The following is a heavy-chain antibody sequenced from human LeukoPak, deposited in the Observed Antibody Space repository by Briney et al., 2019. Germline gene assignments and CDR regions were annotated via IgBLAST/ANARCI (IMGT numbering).Heavy chain of an antibody. V-gene: IGHV4-30-2*01. D-gene: IGHD2-21*01. CDR1: GVSISSGGYS. CDR3: ASSQGYCGGDCFDY. J-gene: IGHJ4*02. Sequence: RSSQTLSLTCAVSGVSISSGGYSWRWIRQPPGKGLEWIGYIYHSGSTYSNPSLKSRVTISVDRSKIQFSLKLSSVTAADTAVYYCASSQGYCGGDCFDYWGQGTLVTVSS. CDR2: IYHSGST.